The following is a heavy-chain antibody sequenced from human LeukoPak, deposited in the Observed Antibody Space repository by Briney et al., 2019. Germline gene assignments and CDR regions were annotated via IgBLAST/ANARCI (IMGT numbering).Heavy chain of an antibody. CDR3: AKLKGDKWDWFDP. CDR1: GGSISSSSYY. CDR2: IYYSGST. Sequence: SETLSLTCTVSGGSISSSSYYWGWIRQPPGKGLEWIGSIYYSGSTYYNPSLKSRVTISVDTSKNQFSLKLSSVTAADTAVYYCAKLKGDKWDWFDPWGQGTLVTVSS. J-gene: IGHJ5*02. D-gene: IGHD1-26*01. V-gene: IGHV4-39*07.